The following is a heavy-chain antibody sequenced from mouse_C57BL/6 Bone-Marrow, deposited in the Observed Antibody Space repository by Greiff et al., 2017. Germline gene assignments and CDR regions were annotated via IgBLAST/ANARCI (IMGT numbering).Heavy chain of an antibody. Sequence: EVQLQQSGPELVKPGASVKISCKASGYSFTGYYMNWVKQSPEKSLEWIGEINPSTGGTTYNQKFKAKATLTVDKSSSTAYMQLKRLTSEDSAVYYCARLGGFSFWRRGPTHTVSS. CDR1: GYSFTGYY. D-gene: IGHD4-1*01. V-gene: IGHV1-42*01. J-gene: IGHJ2*01. CDR2: INPSTGGT. CDR3: ARLGGFSF.